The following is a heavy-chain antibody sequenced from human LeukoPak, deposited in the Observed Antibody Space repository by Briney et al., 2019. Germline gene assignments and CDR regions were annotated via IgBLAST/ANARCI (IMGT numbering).Heavy chain of an antibody. CDR3: ARKSSGSYYYYYYYYMDV. D-gene: IGHD3-10*01. J-gene: IGHJ6*03. CDR2: IYHSGST. V-gene: IGHV4-4*02. Sequence: SETLSLTCAVSGGSISSNNWWNWVRQPPGKGLEWIGEIYHSGSTNYNPSLKSRVTISVDTSKNQFSLKLSSVTAADTAVYYCARKSSGSYYYYYYYYMDVWGKGTTVTISS. CDR1: GGSISSNNW.